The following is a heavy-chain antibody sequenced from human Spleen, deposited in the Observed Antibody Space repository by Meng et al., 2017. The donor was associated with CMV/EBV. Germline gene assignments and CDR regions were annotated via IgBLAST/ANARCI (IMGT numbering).Heavy chain of an antibody. CDR3: ARQDYVEMGPVYYYGMDI. V-gene: IGHV5-51*01. CDR1: GYRFTNYW. D-gene: IGHD5-24*01. J-gene: IGHJ6*02. Sequence: GESLKISCKASGYRFTNYWIGWVRQMPGKGLEWMGIIYPGDSDTRYSPSFQGQVSISVDKSVSTAYLQWSSLKASDTAIYYCARQDYVEMGPVYYYGMDIWGQGTTVTVSS. CDR2: IYPGDSDT.